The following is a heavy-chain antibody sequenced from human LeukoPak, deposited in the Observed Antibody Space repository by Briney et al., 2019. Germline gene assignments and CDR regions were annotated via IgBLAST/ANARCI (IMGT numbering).Heavy chain of an antibody. CDR2: INPDSGDT. D-gene: IGHD1-14*01. J-gene: IGHJ4*02. CDR3: AVFRTTDDY. CDR1: GYTFTGYY. Sequence: GTSVKVSCKSSGYTFTGYYMHWVRQAPGQGLEWMGWINPDSGDTNYAPNFQGRVTMTRDPSIGTGYMELSRLTSEDTAVYFCAVFRTTDDYWGQGTLVTVSS. V-gene: IGHV1-2*02.